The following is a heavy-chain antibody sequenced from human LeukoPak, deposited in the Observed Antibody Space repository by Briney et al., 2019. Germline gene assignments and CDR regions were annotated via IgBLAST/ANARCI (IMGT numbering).Heavy chain of an antibody. CDR3: ARVAATPYPNSWFDP. D-gene: IGHD2-15*01. CDR1: GGTFSSYA. V-gene: IGHV1-69*04. Sequence: SVKVSCKASGGTFSSYAISWVRQAPGQGLEWMGRIIPILGIANYAQKFQGRVTITADKSTSTAYMELSSLRSEDTAVYYCARVAATPYPNSWFDPWGQGALVTVSS. CDR2: IIPILGIA. J-gene: IGHJ5*02.